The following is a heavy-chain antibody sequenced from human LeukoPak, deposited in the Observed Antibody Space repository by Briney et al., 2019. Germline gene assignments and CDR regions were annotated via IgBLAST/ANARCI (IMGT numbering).Heavy chain of an antibody. CDR1: GFTFSSYW. J-gene: IGHJ4*02. V-gene: IGHV3-7*03. CDR2: IKQDGSEK. Sequence: GGSLRLSCTASGFTFSSYWMSWVRQAPGKGLEWVASIKQDGSEKYYVDSLKGRFTISRDNAKNSLYLQMNSLRAEDTAVYYCARHYSSGFYFDYWGQGTLVTVSS. CDR3: ARHYSSGFYFDY. D-gene: IGHD6-19*01.